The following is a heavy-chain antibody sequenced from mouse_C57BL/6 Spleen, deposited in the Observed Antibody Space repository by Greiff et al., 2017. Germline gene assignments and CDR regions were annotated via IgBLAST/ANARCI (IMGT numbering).Heavy chain of an antibody. V-gene: IGHV1-61*01. Sequence: QVQLQQPGAELVRPGSSVKLSCKASGYTFTSCWMDWVKQRPGQGLEWIGNIYPSDSETHYNQKFKDKATLTVDKSSSTAYMQLSSLTSEDSAVYYCARKIDYYGSSYGYFDVWGTGTTVTVSS. J-gene: IGHJ1*03. CDR1: GYTFTSCW. D-gene: IGHD1-1*01. CDR3: ARKIDYYGSSYGYFDV. CDR2: IYPSDSET.